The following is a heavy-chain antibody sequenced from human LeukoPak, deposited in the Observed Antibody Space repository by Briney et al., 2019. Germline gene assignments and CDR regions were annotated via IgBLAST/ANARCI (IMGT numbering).Heavy chain of an antibody. CDR2: INPNSGGT. CDR1: GYTFTGYY. CDR3: ARDDYGDYLFDY. V-gene: IGHV1-2*06. D-gene: IGHD4-17*01. Sequence: ASVKVSCKASGYTFTGYYMHWVRQAPGQGLEWRGRINPNSGGTNYAQKFQGRVTMTRDTSISTAYMELSRLRSDDTAVYYCARDDYGDYLFDYWGQGTLVTVSS. J-gene: IGHJ4*02.